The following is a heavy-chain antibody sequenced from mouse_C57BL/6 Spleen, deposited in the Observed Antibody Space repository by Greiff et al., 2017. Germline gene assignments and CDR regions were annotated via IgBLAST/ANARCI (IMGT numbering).Heavy chain of an antibody. CDR3: VRQYDYDVGYRYYAMDY. V-gene: IGHV10-1*01. J-gene: IGHJ4*01. D-gene: IGHD2-4*01. Sequence: EVKVEESGGGLVQPKGSLKLSCAASGFSFNTYAMNWVRQAPGKGLEWVARIRSKSNNYATYYADSVKDRFTISRDDSESMLYLQMNNLKTEDTAMYYCVRQYDYDVGYRYYAMDYWGQGTSVTVSS. CDR2: IRSKSNNYAT. CDR1: GFSFNTYA.